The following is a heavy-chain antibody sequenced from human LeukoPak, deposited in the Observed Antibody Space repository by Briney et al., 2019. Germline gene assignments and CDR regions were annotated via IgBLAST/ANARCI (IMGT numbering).Heavy chain of an antibody. CDR2: IYSGGST. D-gene: IGHD2-21*01. CDR1: GFIVSSNY. J-gene: IGHJ6*02. Sequence: GGSLRLSCAASGFIVSSNYMRWVRQAPGKGLEWVSAIYSGGSTYYADSVKGRFNISRHNSKNTLYLQMNSLRAEDTAVYYCASRDGYKNYYYYYGMDVWGQGTTVTVSS. V-gene: IGHV3-53*04. CDR3: ASRDGYKNYYYYYGMDV.